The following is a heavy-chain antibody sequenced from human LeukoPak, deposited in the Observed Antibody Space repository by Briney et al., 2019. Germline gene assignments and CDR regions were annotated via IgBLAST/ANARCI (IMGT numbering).Heavy chain of an antibody. D-gene: IGHD3-22*01. CDR2: MYYSGRT. Sequence: PSETLSLTCTASGGSISPYYWSWIRQPPGKGLEWFGYMYYSGRTNYNPSLKSRVTISVGTSKNQFSLKLSSVTAADTAVYYCARSSGYYWYFDLWGRGTLVTVSS. J-gene: IGHJ2*01. V-gene: IGHV4-59*01. CDR1: GGSISPYY. CDR3: ARSSGYYWYFDL.